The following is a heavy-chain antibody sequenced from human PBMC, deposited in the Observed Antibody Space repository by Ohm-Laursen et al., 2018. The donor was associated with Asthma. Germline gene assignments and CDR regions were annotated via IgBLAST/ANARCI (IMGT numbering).Heavy chain of an antibody. V-gene: IGHV3-30*18. CDR1: GFTFSSYG. D-gene: IGHD4-17*01. J-gene: IGHJ5*02. Sequence: SLRLSCTASGFTFSSYGMHWVRQAPGKGLEWVAVISYDGSNKYYADSVKGRFTISRDNAKNSLYLQMNSLRPEDTAFYYCAKLVGVTTAWGQGTLVTVSS. CDR2: ISYDGSNK. CDR3: AKLVGVTTA.